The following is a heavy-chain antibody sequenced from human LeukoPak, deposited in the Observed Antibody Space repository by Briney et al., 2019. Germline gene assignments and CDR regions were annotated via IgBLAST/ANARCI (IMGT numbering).Heavy chain of an antibody. CDR1: GYSFISNW. D-gene: IGHD5-18*01. V-gene: IGHV5-51*01. CDR2: IHPGDSDT. CDR3: VRSAVGGYGYDY. Sequence: GESLKISCKGSGYSFISNWIGWVRQMPGKGLEWMGIIHPGDSDTSYSPSFQGQVTISAASSISTAYLQWNSLKASDTAMYYCVRSAVGGYGYDYWGQGILVTVSS. J-gene: IGHJ4*02.